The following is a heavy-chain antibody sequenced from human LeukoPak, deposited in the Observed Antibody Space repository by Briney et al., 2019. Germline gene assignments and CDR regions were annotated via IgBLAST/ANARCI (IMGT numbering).Heavy chain of an antibody. CDR1: GFTFSSYA. V-gene: IGHV3-23*01. D-gene: IGHD2-2*02. CDR2: ISGSGGST. J-gene: IGHJ4*02. CDR3: AKSVVPAAIRNYFDY. Sequence: PGGSLRLSCAASGFTFSSYAMSRVRQAPGKGLEWVSAISGSGGSTYYADSVKGRFTISRDNSKNTLYLQMNSLRAEDTAVYYCAKSVVPAAIRNYFDYWGQGTLVTVSS.